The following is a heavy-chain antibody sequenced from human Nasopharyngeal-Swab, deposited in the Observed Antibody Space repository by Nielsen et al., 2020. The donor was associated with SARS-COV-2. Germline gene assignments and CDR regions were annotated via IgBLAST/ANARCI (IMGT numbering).Heavy chain of an antibody. CDR1: GFTFDGYA. D-gene: IGHD2-15*01. Sequence: GGSLRLSCAAPGFTFDGYAIHWVRQAPGRGLEWVSGISWDSGNIGYADSVKGRFTISRDNAKNSLYLQMNGLRAEDTALYYCVKDNLLRAFDLWGQGTMVTVSS. J-gene: IGHJ3*01. CDR3: VKDNLLRAFDL. V-gene: IGHV3-9*01. CDR2: ISWDSGNI.